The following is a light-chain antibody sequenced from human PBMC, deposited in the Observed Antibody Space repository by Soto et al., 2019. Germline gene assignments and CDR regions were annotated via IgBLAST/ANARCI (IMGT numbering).Light chain of an antibody. CDR1: QDISNY. V-gene: IGKV1-33*01. CDR2: DAS. CDR3: QQYDNLPRS. J-gene: IGKJ1*01. Sequence: DIQMTQSPSSLSASVGDRVTITCQASQDISNYLNWYQQKPGKAPKLLIYDASNLVKGVPSRFSGSGSGTDFTFTISSLQPEDIATYYCQQYDNLPRSFGQGTKVEIK.